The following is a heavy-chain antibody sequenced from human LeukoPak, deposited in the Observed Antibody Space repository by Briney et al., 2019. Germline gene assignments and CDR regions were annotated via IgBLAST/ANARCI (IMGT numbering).Heavy chain of an antibody. Sequence: SQTLSLTCIVSGGSISGGFYWTWIRQRPGEALEWIGHVYYSGSTFYNPSLKSRATISVDTSRSQFSLRLRSVTAADTAVYYCARDMSDAHWFFDVWGRGTLVTVSS. D-gene: IGHD3-10*02. CDR1: GGSISGGFY. V-gene: IGHV4-31*03. CDR3: ARDMSDAHWFFDV. CDR2: VYYSGST. J-gene: IGHJ2*01.